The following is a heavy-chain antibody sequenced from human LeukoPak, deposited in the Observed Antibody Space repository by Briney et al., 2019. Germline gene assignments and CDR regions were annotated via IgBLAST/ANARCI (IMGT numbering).Heavy chain of an antibody. CDR3: ASYYDILTGYPY. CDR1: GFTFSIYW. Sequence: GGSLRLSCAASGFTFSIYWMSWVRQAPGKGLEWVANIKQDGSETNYVDSVKGRFTISRDNAKNSLYLQMNSLRAEDTAVYYCASYYDILTGYPYWGQGTLVTVSS. J-gene: IGHJ4*02. CDR2: IKQDGSET. D-gene: IGHD3-9*01. V-gene: IGHV3-7*01.